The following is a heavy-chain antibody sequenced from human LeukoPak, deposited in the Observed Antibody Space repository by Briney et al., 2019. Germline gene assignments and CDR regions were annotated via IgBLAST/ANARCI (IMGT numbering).Heavy chain of an antibody. D-gene: IGHD6-13*01. J-gene: IGHJ6*02. V-gene: IGHV1-3*01. CDR3: ARDEDSSSWGGYYGMDV. CDR1: GYTFTSYA. Sequence: ASVKVSCKASGYTFTSYAMHWVRQAPGQRLEWMGWINAGNGNTKYSQKFQGRVTITRDTSASTAYMELSSLRSEDTAVYYRARDEDSSSWGGYYGMDVWGQGTTVTVSS. CDR2: INAGNGNT.